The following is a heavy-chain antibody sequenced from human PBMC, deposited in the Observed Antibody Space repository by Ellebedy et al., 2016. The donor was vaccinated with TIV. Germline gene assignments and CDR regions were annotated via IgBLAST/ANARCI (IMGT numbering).Heavy chain of an antibody. D-gene: IGHD6-6*01. Sequence: GESLKISXEVSGLTFSSYWMSWVRQAPGKGLEWVANIKQDGSETYYVDSVKGRFSIFRANGANTLYLQMDSLTAGDTAVYYCARVHGSSISNYYYMDVWGKGSTVTVSS. CDR2: IKQDGSET. V-gene: IGHV3-7*01. CDR3: ARVHGSSISNYYYMDV. CDR1: GLTFSSYW. J-gene: IGHJ6*03.